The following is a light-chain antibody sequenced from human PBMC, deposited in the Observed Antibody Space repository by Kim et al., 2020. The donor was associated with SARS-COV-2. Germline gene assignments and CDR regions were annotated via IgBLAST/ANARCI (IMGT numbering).Light chain of an antibody. CDR2: EVR. V-gene: IGLV2-23*02. CDR1: RSVVGNYNL. CDR3: CSYAGSSTFVV. J-gene: IGLJ2*01. Sequence: ITSSAIGTRSVVGNYNLFSWYQQYPDKAPKLMIYEVRKRPAGVSNRCSGSKSGNTASLTISGLQAEDQADYYCCSYAGSSTFVVFGGGTQLTVL.